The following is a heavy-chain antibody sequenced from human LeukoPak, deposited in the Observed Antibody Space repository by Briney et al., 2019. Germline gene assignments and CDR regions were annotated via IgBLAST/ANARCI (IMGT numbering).Heavy chain of an antibody. J-gene: IGHJ4*02. Sequence: PGGSLRLSCAASGFTFSSYAMHWVRQAPGKGLEYVSAISSNGGSTYYANSVKGRFTISRDSSKNTLYLQMGSLRAEDMAVYYCARGMVSPDYWGQGTLVTVSS. V-gene: IGHV3-64*01. D-gene: IGHD5-18*01. CDR1: GFTFSSYA. CDR3: ARGMVSPDY. CDR2: ISSNGGST.